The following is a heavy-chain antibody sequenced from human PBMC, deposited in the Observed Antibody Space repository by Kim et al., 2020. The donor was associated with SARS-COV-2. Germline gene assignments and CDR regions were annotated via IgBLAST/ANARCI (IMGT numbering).Heavy chain of an antibody. CDR2: ST. CDR3: ARDGGSHLDY. V-gene: IGHV4-59*01. Sequence: STNYNPSLKSRVTISVDTSKNQFSLKLSSVTAADTAVYYCARDGGSHLDYWGQGTLVTVSS. J-gene: IGHJ4*02. D-gene: IGHD1-26*01.